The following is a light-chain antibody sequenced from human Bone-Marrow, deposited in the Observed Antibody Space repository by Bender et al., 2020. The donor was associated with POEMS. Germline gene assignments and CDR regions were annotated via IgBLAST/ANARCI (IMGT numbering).Light chain of an antibody. CDR3: QSYDNSLGGWV. V-gene: IGLV2-14*01. CDR2: GYN. J-gene: IGLJ3*02. Sequence: QSALTQPASVSGSPGQSITISCTGTGSDVGGYNYVSWYQQHAGTAPKLLIYGYNNRPSGVPDRFSGSKSGTSASLAITGLQAEDEGDYYCQSYDNSLGGWVFGGGTKLTVL. CDR1: GSDVGGYNY.